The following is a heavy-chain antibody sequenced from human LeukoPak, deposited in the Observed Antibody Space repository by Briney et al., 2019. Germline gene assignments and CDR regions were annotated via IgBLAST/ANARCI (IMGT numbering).Heavy chain of an antibody. CDR1: GYTFTGYY. CDR2: INPNSGGT. J-gene: IGHJ6*02. Sequence: ASVKVSCKASGYTFTGYYMHWVRQAPGQGLEWMGWINPNSGGTNYAQKFQGWVTMTRDTSISTAYMELSRLRSDDTAVYYCARGGEPGGYDILTGSQSYYYYGMDVWGQGTTVTVSS. V-gene: IGHV1-2*04. CDR3: ARGGEPGGYDILTGSQSYYYYGMDV. D-gene: IGHD3-9*01.